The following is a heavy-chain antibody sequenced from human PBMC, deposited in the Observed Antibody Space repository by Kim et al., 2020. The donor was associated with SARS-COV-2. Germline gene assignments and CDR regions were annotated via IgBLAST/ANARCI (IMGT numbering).Heavy chain of an antibody. D-gene: IGHD3-9*01. V-gene: IGHV7-4-1*02. CDR2: INTNTGNQ. CDR3: ARKYFDWLLLGYYYSNMDV. CDR1: GYTFTSYA. Sequence: ASVKVSCKASGYTFTSYAMNWVRQAPGQGLEWVGWINTNTGNQTYAQGFTGRFVFSLDTSVSTAYLRISSLKAEDTAVYFCARKYFDWLLLGYYYSNMDVWGQGTTVTVSS. J-gene: IGHJ6*02.